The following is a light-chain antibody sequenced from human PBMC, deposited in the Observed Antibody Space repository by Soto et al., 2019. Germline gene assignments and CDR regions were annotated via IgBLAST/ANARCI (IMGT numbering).Light chain of an antibody. CDR3: SSSAGSNNLGV. J-gene: IGLJ3*02. CDR1: SSDVGDYNY. Sequence: QSALTQPPSASGSPGQSVTISCTGTSSDVGDYNYVSWYQQHPGKAPKLMIYEVTKRPSGVPDRFSGPKSGNTASLTVSGLQAEDEADYYCSSSAGSNNLGVFGGGTKLTVL. V-gene: IGLV2-8*01. CDR2: EVT.